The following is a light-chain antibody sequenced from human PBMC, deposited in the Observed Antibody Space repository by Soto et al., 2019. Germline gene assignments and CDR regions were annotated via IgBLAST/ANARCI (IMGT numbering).Light chain of an antibody. Sequence: DIQMTQSPSTLSASVGDRVTITCRASQSINTWLAWYQPKPGKAPNLLIYDASSLESGVPSRFSGSGSGTEFTLTIRSLKPDDFASYYCQQYNSYSTFGQGTKVDIK. CDR1: QSINTW. CDR3: QQYNSYST. V-gene: IGKV1-5*01. CDR2: DAS. J-gene: IGKJ1*01.